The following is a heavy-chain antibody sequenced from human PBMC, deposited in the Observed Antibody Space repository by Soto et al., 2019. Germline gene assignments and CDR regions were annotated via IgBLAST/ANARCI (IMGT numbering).Heavy chain of an antibody. D-gene: IGHD4-17*01. V-gene: IGHV1-18*01. CDR2: ISAANGIT. CDR3: ARDLGYGDINFDF. CDR1: GYTFSTYG. J-gene: IGHJ4*02. Sequence: QVQLVQSGAEVKKPGASVKVSCKASGYTFSTYGLSWVRQAPGQGLEWMGWISAANGITDYAQRLQDRVTMTTDTSTSTAYMELRGLRSDDTAVYYCARDLGYGDINFDFWGQRTLVTISS.